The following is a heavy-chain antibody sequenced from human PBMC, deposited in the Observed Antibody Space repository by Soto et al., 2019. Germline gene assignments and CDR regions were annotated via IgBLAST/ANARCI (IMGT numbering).Heavy chain of an antibody. CDR2: IYYSGST. Sequence: QVQLQESGPGLVKPSQTLSLTCTVSGGSISSGGYYWSWIRQHPGKGLEWIGYIYYSGSTYYNPSLNSRVTISVDTSKNQFSMKLSSVTAADTAVYYCARDPYYYGSGTNGMDVWGQGTTVTVSS. D-gene: IGHD3-10*01. CDR1: GGSISSGGYY. V-gene: IGHV4-31*03. J-gene: IGHJ6*02. CDR3: ARDPYYYGSGTNGMDV.